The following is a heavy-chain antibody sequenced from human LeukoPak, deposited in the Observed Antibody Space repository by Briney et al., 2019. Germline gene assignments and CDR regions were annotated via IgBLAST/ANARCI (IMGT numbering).Heavy chain of an antibody. Sequence: SETLSLTCTVSVGSIITYYWSWIRQPPGRGREWMGYIYLSGTNMYTPSLKSRVTISVDTSKNQFFLKMSSVTAADTAVYYCARHIGGGIEDMDVWGKGTTVTVSS. D-gene: IGHD3-16*02. V-gene: IGHV4-59*08. CDR3: ARHIGGGIEDMDV. CDR2: IYLSGTN. CDR1: VGSIITYY. J-gene: IGHJ6*03.